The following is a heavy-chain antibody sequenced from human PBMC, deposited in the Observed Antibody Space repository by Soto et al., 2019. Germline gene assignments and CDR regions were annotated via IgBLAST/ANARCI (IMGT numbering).Heavy chain of an antibody. D-gene: IGHD3-22*01. V-gene: IGHV1-18*01. J-gene: IGHJ3*02. CDR1: GYTFTSYG. CDR2: ISAYNGNT. Sequence: QVQLVQSGAEVRKPGASVKVSCKASGYTFTSYGISWVRQAPGQGLEWMGWISAYNGNTNYAQKVQGRVTMTTDTSTSTAYMELRSLGSDDTAVYYCARDERTYYYDSSIDAFDIWGQGTMVTVSS. CDR3: ARDERTYYYDSSIDAFDI.